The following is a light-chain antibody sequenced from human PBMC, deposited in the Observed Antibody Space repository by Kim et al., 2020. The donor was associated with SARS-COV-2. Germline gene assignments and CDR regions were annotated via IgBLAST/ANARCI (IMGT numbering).Light chain of an antibody. Sequence: VAPGQTARITCGGDSIGSRHVHWYMQKPGQAPVQVIYRDYNRPSGIPERFSGSNSGNTATLTISRAQAGDEADYYCQVWVSSTGVFGGGTKVTVL. CDR1: SIGSRH. V-gene: IGLV3-9*01. CDR2: RDY. J-gene: IGLJ2*01. CDR3: QVWVSSTGV.